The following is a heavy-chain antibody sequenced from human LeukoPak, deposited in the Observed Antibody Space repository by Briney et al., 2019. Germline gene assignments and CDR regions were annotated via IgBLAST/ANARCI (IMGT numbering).Heavy chain of an antibody. D-gene: IGHD2-2*01. J-gene: IGHJ4*02. CDR1: GFAFSSYA. CDR2: ISGSGGST. V-gene: IGHV3-23*01. Sequence: PGGSLRLSCAASGFAFSSYAMSWVRQAPGKGLEWVSAISGSGGSTYYADSVKGRFTISRDNSKNTLYLQMNSLRAEDTAVYYCARGYIVVVPAAPVFDYWGQGTLVTVSS. CDR3: ARGYIVVVPAAPVFDY.